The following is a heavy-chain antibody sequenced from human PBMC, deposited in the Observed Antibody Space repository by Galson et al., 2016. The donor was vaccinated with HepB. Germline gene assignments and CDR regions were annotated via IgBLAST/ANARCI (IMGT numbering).Heavy chain of an antibody. D-gene: IGHD6-13*01. J-gene: IGHJ4*02. CDR2: IVAGNGDT. CDR1: GVTFSTSA. CDR3: AARGNSWPYY. Sequence: SVKVSCKASGVTFSTSAVQWVRQARGQHLEWIGWIVAGNGDTKYAQKSQERVTITRDMSTRTAYMKLSSLTSEDTAVYYCAARGNSWPYYWGQGTLVTVSS. V-gene: IGHV1-58*01.